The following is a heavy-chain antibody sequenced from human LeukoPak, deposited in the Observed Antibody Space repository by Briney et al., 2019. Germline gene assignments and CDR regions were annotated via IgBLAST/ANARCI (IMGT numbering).Heavy chain of an antibody. CDR1: GFTFSSYG. D-gene: IGHD6-19*01. V-gene: IGHV3-33*01. Sequence: PGRSLRLSCAASGFTFSSYGMHWVRQAPGKGLEWVAVIWYDGSNKYYADSVKGRFTISRDNSKNTLYLQMNSLRAEDTAVYYCARDRAVAPYYYYGMDVWGQGTTVTVSS. CDR2: IWYDGSNK. CDR3: ARDRAVAPYYYYGMDV. J-gene: IGHJ6*02.